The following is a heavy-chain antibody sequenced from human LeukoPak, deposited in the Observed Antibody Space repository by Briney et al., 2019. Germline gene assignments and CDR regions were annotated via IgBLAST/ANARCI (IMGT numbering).Heavy chain of an antibody. V-gene: IGHV4-39*01. CDR2: IYYSGST. CDR3: ASRNSGSYYGDY. CDR1: GGSISSSSYY. D-gene: IGHD1-26*01. Sequence: SETLSLTCTVSGGSISSSSYYWGWIRQPPGKGLEWIGSIYYSGSTYYNPSLKSRVTISVDTSKNQFSLKLSSVTAADTAVYYCASRNSGSYYGDYWGQGTLVTVSS. J-gene: IGHJ4*02.